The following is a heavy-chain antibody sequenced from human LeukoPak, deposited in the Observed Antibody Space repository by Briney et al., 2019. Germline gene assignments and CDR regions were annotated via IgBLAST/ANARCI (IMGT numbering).Heavy chain of an antibody. J-gene: IGHJ2*01. CDR2: ISSNGIST. D-gene: IGHD6-6*01. Sequence: GGSLRLSCAASGFNFSTYAMHWVRQAPGKGLEYVSAISSNGISTYYAESVKGRFTISRDNSKNTLYLQMGSLRPEDMAVYYCARIGSSSHWYFDLWGRGTLVTVSS. V-gene: IGHV3-64*02. CDR1: GFNFSTYA. CDR3: ARIGSSSHWYFDL.